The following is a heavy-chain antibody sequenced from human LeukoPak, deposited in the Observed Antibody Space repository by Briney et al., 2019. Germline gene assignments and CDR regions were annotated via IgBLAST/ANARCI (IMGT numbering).Heavy chain of an antibody. CDR1: GFTFSSYA. Sequence: SLRLSCAASGFTFSSYAMQWVRQAPGKGLEWVSGISWNSGSIGYADSVKGRFTISRDNAKNSLYLQMNSLRAEDTALYYCAKQQSSGWYGMDVWGQGTTVTVSS. CDR3: AKQQSSGWYGMDV. J-gene: IGHJ6*02. CDR2: ISWNSGSI. D-gene: IGHD6-19*01. V-gene: IGHV3-9*01.